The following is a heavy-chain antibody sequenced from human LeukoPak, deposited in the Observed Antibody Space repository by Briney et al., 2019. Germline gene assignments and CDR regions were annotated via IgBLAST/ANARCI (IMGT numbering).Heavy chain of an antibody. J-gene: IGHJ6*03. CDR1: GFTFSSYS. CDR2: ISSSSSYI. CDR3: ARAHSSGYVPYYYYYMDV. D-gene: IGHD3-22*01. V-gene: IGHV3-21*01. Sequence: GGSLRLSCAASGFTFSSYSMNWVRQAPGKGLEWVSSISSSSSYIYYADSVKGRFTISRDNAKNSLYLQMNSLRAEDTAVYYCARAHSSGYVPYYYYYMDVWGKGTTVTVSS.